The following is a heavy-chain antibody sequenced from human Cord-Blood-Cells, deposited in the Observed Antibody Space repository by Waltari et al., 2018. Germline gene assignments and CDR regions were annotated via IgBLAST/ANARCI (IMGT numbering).Heavy chain of an antibody. Sequence: QVQLQQWGAGLLKPSETLSLTCAVYGGSFSGYYWSWIRQPPGKGLEWIGEINQSGSTNYNPSLKSRCTISVDTAKNQFSLKLSSVTAADTAVYYCARVRGVVIAIDYWGQGTLVTVSS. D-gene: IGHD2-21*01. CDR3: ARVRGVVIAIDY. CDR1: GGSFSGYY. V-gene: IGHV4-34*01. J-gene: IGHJ4*02. CDR2: INQSGST.